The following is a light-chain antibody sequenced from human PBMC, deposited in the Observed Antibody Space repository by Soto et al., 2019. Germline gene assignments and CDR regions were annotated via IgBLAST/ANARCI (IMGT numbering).Light chain of an antibody. V-gene: IGKV3-20*01. CDR3: QQYGSSPYT. J-gene: IGKJ2*01. CDR2: GAS. CDR1: QSVSSSY. Sequence: EIVLTQSPGTLSLSPGERATLSCRASQSVSSSYLAWYQQKPGQAPRLRIYGASSRATDIPDRFSGSGSGTDFTLTISRLEPEDFAVYYCQQYGSSPYTFGQGTKLEIK.